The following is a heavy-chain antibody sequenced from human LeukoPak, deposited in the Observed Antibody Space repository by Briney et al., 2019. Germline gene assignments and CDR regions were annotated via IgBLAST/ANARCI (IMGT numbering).Heavy chain of an antibody. V-gene: IGHV1-18*01. CDR3: ASSPLIYDSSGYYSH. CDR2: ISAYNGNT. J-gene: IGHJ4*02. D-gene: IGHD3-22*01. CDR1: GFTFTSYG. Sequence: GGSLRLSCAASGFTFTSYGISWVRQAPGQGLEWMGWISAYNGNTNYAQKLQGRVTMTTDTSTSTAYTELRSLRSDDTAVYYCASSPLIYDSSGYYSHWGQGTLVTVSS.